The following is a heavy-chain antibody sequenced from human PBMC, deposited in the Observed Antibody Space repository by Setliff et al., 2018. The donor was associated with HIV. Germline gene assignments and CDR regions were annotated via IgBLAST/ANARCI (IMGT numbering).Heavy chain of an antibody. CDR1: GYTFTAYY. J-gene: IGHJ6*03. CDR2: ISAYNGNT. CDR3: ARDQGFWSGFTYNYYMDV. D-gene: IGHD3-3*01. V-gene: IGHV1-18*04. Sequence: GASVKVSCKSSGYTFTAYYIHWVRQAPGQGLEWMGWISAYNGNTNYAQKLQGRVTMTTDTSTSTVYMELRSLRSDDTAVYYCARDQGFWSGFTYNYYMDVWGKGTTVTVSS.